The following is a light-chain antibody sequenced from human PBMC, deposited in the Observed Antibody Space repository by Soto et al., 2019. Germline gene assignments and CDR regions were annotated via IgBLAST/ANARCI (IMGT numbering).Light chain of an antibody. CDR2: RNN. J-gene: IGLJ2*01. V-gene: IGLV1-44*01. CDR3: AAWDDSLNGVV. Sequence: QSVLTQPPSASGTPGQRVTISCSGSSSNIGSNTVNWYQQLPGTAPKLPIYRNNQRPSGVPDRFSGSKSGTSASLAISGLQSEDEADYYCAAWDDSLNGVVFGGGTQLTVL. CDR1: SSNIGSNT.